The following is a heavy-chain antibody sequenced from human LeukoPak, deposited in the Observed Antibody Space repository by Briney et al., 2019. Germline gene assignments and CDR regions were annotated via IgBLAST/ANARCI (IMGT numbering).Heavy chain of an antibody. D-gene: IGHD3-22*01. CDR1: GGTFSSYA. V-gene: IGHV1-69*13. Sequence: GASVKVSCKASGGTFSSYAISWVRQAPGQGLEWMGGIIPIFGTANYAQKFQGRVTITADESTSTAYMELSSLRSEDTAVYSCARDLSYYYDSSGYYPLGYWGQGTLVTVSS. J-gene: IGHJ4*02. CDR2: IIPIFGTA. CDR3: ARDLSYYYDSSGYYPLGY.